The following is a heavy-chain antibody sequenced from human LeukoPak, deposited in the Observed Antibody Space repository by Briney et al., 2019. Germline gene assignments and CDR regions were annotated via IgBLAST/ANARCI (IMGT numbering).Heavy chain of an antibody. D-gene: IGHD5-18*01. V-gene: IGHV4-39*01. CDR3: ARRGYRFDP. Sequence: SETLSLTCTVSGGSISSSSYYWGWIRQPPGKGLEWIGIVYYSGSTYYNPSLKSRLTISVDTSKNQFSLKLSSVTATDTAVYYCARRGYRFDPWGQGTLVTVSS. J-gene: IGHJ5*02. CDR2: VYYSGST. CDR1: GGSISSSSYY.